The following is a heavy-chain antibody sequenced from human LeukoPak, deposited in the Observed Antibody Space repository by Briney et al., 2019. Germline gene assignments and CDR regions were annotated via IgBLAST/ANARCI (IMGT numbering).Heavy chain of an antibody. CDR1: GFTFSNYG. J-gene: IGHJ5*02. D-gene: IGHD3-10*01. CDR3: AKKVFDSGSYHWFDP. V-gene: IGHV3-30*18. Sequence: PGRSLRLSCAASGFTFSNYGMHWVRQAPGKGLEWVAFISYGGSNKYYADSVKGRFTISRDNSKNTVSLQMNSLRAEDTAVYYCAKKVFDSGSYHWFDPWGQGTLVTVSS. CDR2: ISYGGSNK.